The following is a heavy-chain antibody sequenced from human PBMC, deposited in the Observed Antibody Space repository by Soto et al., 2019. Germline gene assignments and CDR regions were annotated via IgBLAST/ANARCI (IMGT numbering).Heavy chain of an antibody. CDR1: GGTVSSYA. D-gene: IGHD2-15*01. CDR2: IIPVFGTV. Sequence: SVKVSCKASGGTVSSYAISWVRQAPGQGLEWMGGIIPVFGTVNYAQKLQGRVTITADESTSTVYMELSSLRSEDTAVYYCARGYCSGGSCFKYNYHGMDVWGQGTTVTVSS. V-gene: IGHV1-69*13. CDR3: ARGYCSGGSCFKYNYHGMDV. J-gene: IGHJ6*02.